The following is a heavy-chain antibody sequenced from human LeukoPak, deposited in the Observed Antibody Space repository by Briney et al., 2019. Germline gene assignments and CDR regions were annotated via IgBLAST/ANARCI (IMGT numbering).Heavy chain of an antibody. CDR3: ARHVGTYCSGGSCYSSWFDP. Sequence: SETLSLTCTVSGGSISSSSYYWGWIRQPPGKGLEWIGSIYHSGSTYYNPSLKSRVTISVDTSKNQFSLKLSSVTAADTAVYYCARHVGTYCSGGSCYSSWFDPWGQGTLVTVSS. CDR2: IYHSGST. CDR1: GGSISSSSYY. D-gene: IGHD2-15*01. V-gene: IGHV4-39*01. J-gene: IGHJ5*02.